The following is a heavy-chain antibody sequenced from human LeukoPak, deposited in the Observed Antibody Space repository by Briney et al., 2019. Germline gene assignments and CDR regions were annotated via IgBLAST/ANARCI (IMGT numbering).Heavy chain of an antibody. CDR1: GFTLSSYG. D-gene: IGHD3-3*01. Sequence: GRSLSLSCAASGFTLSSYGMHWVRQAPGKGLEWVGVISYDGSNKYYADSVKGRFTISRDNSKNTLYLQMNSLRAEDTAVYYCARGHYDFWSGYPTYYYYYGMDVWGQGTTVTVSS. CDR2: ISYDGSNK. J-gene: IGHJ6*02. CDR3: ARGHYDFWSGYPTYYYYYGMDV. V-gene: IGHV3-30*03.